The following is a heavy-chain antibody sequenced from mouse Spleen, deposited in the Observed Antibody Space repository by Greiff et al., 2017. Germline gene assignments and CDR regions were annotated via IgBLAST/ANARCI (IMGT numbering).Heavy chain of an antibody. CDR3: AEDYYGSSYDWYFDV. CDR2: IDPANGNT. Sequence: EVQLQQSVAELVRPGASVKLSCTASGFNIKNTYMHWVKQRPEQGLEWIGRIDPANGNTKYAPKFQGKATITADTSSNTAYLQLSSLTSEDTAIYYCAEDYYGSSYDWYFDVWGTGTTVTVSS. J-gene: IGHJ1*03. D-gene: IGHD1-1*01. CDR1: GFNIKNTY. V-gene: IGHV14-3*01.